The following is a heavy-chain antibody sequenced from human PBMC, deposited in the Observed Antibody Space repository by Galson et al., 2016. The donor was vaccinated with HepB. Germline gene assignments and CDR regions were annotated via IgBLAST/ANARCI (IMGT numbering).Heavy chain of an antibody. CDR3: ARDPRGSAWGGIDS. J-gene: IGHJ4*02. D-gene: IGHD6-19*01. CDR2: INTDTGNP. V-gene: IGHV7-4-1*02. CDR1: GYTFTSYA. Sequence: SVKVSCKASGYTFTSYAMNWVRQAPGQGLEWMGWINTDTGNPTYVQGFTGRFVFTLDTSFSTAYLQISSLKPEDTAVYYCARDPRGSAWGGIDSWGQGTLVTVSS.